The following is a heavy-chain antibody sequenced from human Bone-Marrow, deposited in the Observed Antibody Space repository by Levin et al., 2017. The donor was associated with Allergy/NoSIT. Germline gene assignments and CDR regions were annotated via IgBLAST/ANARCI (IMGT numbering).Heavy chain of an antibody. J-gene: IGHJ4*02. CDR3: AKDGRYGSGGGCCGRFDC. V-gene: IGHV3-23*01. CDR2: ISGNGGST. CDR1: GFTFSNYA. Sequence: SGGSLRLSCAASGFTFSNYAMSWVRQAPGRGREWVSAISGNGGSTYYADSVKGRFTISRDNSKNTLSLQMDSLGADDAAIYYCAKDGRYGSGGGCCGRFDCWGQGTLVTVSS. D-gene: IGHD2-15*01.